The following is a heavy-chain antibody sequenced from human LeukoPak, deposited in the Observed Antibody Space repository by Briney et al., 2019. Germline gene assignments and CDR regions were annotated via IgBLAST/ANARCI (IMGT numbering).Heavy chain of an antibody. CDR3: ARVPYYYSLGDY. V-gene: IGHV1-18*01. J-gene: IGHJ4*02. D-gene: IGHD3-10*01. Sequence: ASVKVSCKASGYDFTSVGITWVRRAPGQGLEWMGWISPYNGNTRYAQKFQGRVAMTTDTSTTTAYMELRGLRFNDTAVYYCARVPYYYSLGDYWGQGTLVTVSS. CDR1: GYDFTSVG. CDR2: ISPYNGNT.